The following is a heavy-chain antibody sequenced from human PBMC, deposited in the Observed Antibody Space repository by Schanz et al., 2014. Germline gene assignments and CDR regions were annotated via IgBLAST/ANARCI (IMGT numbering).Heavy chain of an antibody. Sequence: QVQLVESGGVSVKPGGSLRLSCAASGFRFSDNYMSWVRQAPGKGPEWVSHISGSSTYTNYADSVKGRFTISRDNAKNSLYLQMNSLRAEDTAVYYCAREEGYGYGPGAFDIWGQGTMVTVSS. J-gene: IGHJ3*02. CDR2: ISGSSTYT. CDR3: AREEGYGYGPGAFDI. V-gene: IGHV3-11*06. D-gene: IGHD5-18*01. CDR1: GFRFSDNY.